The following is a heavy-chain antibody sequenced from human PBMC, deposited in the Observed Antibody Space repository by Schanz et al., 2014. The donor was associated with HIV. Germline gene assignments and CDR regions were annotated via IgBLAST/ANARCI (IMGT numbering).Heavy chain of an antibody. Sequence: EVQLVESGGCLVRPGGSVRLTCVGSGFKFGDSWMHWVRQRAGKGPEWVARIKYDGSHRDYARFVMGRFTISRDNAKNTVDLEMSGLRGEDTAVYYCVRDRVYSFWTGYEPFDSWGPGTLVTVSS. CDR1: GFKFGDSW. CDR3: VRDRVYSFWTGYEPFDS. J-gene: IGHJ4*02. CDR2: IKYDGSHR. V-gene: IGHV3-74*01. D-gene: IGHD3-3*01.